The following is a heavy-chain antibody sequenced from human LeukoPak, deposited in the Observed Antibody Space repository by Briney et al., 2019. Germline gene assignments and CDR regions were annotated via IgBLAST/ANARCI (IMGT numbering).Heavy chain of an antibody. CDR2: INHGRST. Sequence: PSETLSLTCAVYGGSFSAYFWSWIRQPPGKGLEWIGEINHGRSTNYNPSLKSRVTISVDTSRNQFSLKLSSVTAADTAVYYCARGPPLTYYDGSGYYFFDYWGQGILVTVSS. J-gene: IGHJ4*02. CDR1: GGSFSAYF. V-gene: IGHV4-34*01. D-gene: IGHD3-22*01. CDR3: ARGPPLTYYDGSGYYFFDY.